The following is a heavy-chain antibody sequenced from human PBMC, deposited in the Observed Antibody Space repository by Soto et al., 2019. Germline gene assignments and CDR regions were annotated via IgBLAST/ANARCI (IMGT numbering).Heavy chain of an antibody. V-gene: IGHV4-59*08. CDR1: GGSIYTYY. CDR3: ASPRG. Sequence: SETLSLTCTVCGGSIYTYYWNWIRQSPGKGLEWISYISDGGSTNYNPSLKSRVTISVDTSKKQVSLKLSSVTEADTAVYYRASPRGWGQGALVTVYS. CDR2: ISDGGST. J-gene: IGHJ4*02.